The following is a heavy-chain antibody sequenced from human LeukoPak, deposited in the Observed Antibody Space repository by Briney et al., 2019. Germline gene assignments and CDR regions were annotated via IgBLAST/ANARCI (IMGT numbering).Heavy chain of an antibody. CDR3: AATHDVVDYGAVSDF. CDR1: GYSITRGYF. J-gene: IGHJ4*02. Sequence: SDTLSLTRAVSGYSITRGYFWGWTGQSPGKGLDWIARLYHSGTNHYNPSPKRRVPKQGDTSKHQFYLTQTPVTAADTDVYYCAATHDVVDYGAVSDFWGQGALVTVSS. CDR2: LYHSGTN. D-gene: IGHD4-17*01. V-gene: IGHV4-38-2*01.